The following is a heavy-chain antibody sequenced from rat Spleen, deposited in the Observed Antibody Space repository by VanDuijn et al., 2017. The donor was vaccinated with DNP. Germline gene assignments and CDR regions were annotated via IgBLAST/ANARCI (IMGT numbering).Heavy chain of an antibody. CDR1: GFTFSNYD. J-gene: IGHJ3*01. Sequence: EVQLVESGGGLVQPGRSLKLSCVASGFTFSNYDMAWVRQAPTTGLEWVASISSGDDHTYYRDSVKGRFTISRDNSKNTQYLQMVSLRSEDTATYYCARQDWERFAYWGQGTLVTVSS. D-gene: IGHD5-1*01. CDR2: ISSGDDHT. CDR3: ARQDWERFAY. V-gene: IGHV5S13*01.